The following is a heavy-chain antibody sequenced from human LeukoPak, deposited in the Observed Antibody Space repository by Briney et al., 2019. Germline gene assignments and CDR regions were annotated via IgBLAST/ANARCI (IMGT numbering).Heavy chain of an antibody. Sequence: SETLSLTCTVSGGSISSSSYYWGWIRQPPGKGLEWIGSIYYSGSTYYNPSLKSRVTISVDTSKNQFSLKLSSVTAADTAVYYCARALHIGRFDYWGQGTLVTVSS. V-gene: IGHV4-39*07. CDR2: IYYSGST. CDR1: GGSISSSSYY. J-gene: IGHJ4*02. CDR3: ARALHIGRFDY.